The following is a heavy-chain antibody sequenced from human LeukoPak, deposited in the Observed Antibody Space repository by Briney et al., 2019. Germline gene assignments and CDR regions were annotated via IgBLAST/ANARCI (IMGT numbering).Heavy chain of an antibody. CDR2: IYYGGST. V-gene: IGHV4-59*01. D-gene: IGHD3-3*01. CDR1: GGSISSYY. Sequence: PSETLSLTCTVSGGSISSYYWSWIRQPPGKGLEWIGYIYYGGSTNYNPSLKSRVTISVDTSKNQFSLKLSSVTAADTAVYYCARDVVGGYDFWSGYYEYNWFDPWGQGTLVTVSS. CDR3: ARDVVGGYDFWSGYYEYNWFDP. J-gene: IGHJ5*02.